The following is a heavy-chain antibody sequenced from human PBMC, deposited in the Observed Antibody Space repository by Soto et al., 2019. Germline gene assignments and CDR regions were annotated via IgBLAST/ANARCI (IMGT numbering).Heavy chain of an antibody. V-gene: IGHV3-33*01. CDR1: GFTFSSYG. J-gene: IGHJ4*02. D-gene: IGHD6-13*01. CDR2: IWYDGSDK. Sequence: QVQLVESGGGVVQPGRSLRLSCAASGFTFSSYGMHWVRQAPGKGLEWVSVIWYDGSDKYYADSVKGRFTISRDNSKNTLYLQINGLRAEDTAVYYCATDQGIYWGQGTLVTVSS. CDR3: ATDQGIY.